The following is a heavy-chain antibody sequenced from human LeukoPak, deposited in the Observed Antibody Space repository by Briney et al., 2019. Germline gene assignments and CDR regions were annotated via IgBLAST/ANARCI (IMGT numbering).Heavy chain of an antibody. D-gene: IGHD3-10*01. V-gene: IGHV3-11*01. CDR3: AKDIYYYGSGRLGIDY. CDR1: GFTFSDYY. CDR2: ISSSGSTI. J-gene: IGHJ4*02. Sequence: GGSLRLSCAASGFTFSDYYMSWIRQAPGKELEWVSYISSSGSTIYYADSVKGRFTISRDNSKNTLYLQMNSLRAEDTAVYYCAKDIYYYGSGRLGIDYWGQGTLVTVSS.